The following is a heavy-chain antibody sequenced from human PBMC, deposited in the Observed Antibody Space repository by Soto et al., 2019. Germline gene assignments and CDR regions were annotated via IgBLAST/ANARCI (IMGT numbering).Heavy chain of an antibody. D-gene: IGHD6-6*01. CDR2: INPSGGT. Sequence: QVQLQQWGAGLLKPSETLSLTCAVYGGSFSTDYWSWIRQPPGKGLEWIGEINPSGGTNYNPSLKSRVTISVATSKNQFSLKLSSVTAADTAVYYCARVLAPRASRDFDYWGQGTLVTVSS. CDR1: GGSFSTDY. V-gene: IGHV4-34*01. CDR3: ARVLAPRASRDFDY. J-gene: IGHJ4*02.